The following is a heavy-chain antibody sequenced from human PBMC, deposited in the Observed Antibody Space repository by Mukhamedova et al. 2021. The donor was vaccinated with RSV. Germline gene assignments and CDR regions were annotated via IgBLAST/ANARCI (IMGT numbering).Heavy chain of an antibody. J-gene: IGHJ4*02. V-gene: IGHV1-46*01. CDR2: VNPERDTT. Sequence: RQAPGQGLEWMGMVNPERDTTNYAQKFQGRVTVTGDTSTSTVYMDLSSLRSEDTAVYYCAREIGLFPLGDFWTGYYDYWGQGTLVT. CDR3: AREIGLFPLGDFWTGYYDY. D-gene: IGHD3/OR15-3a*01.